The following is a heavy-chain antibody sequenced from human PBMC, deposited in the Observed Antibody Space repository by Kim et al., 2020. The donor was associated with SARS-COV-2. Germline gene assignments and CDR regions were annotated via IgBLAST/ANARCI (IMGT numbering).Heavy chain of an antibody. J-gene: IGHJ3*01. V-gene: IGHV3-30*18. CDR2: ISYDGRNQ. D-gene: IGHD2-2*01. CDR3: AKVHCSTTSCHWNDAFDV. Sequence: GGSLRLSCAASGFTFSSYGMHWVRQAPGKGLEWVAVISYDGRNQYYADSVKGRFSISRDNSKNTLYLQMDSLRAEDTAVYYCAKVHCSTTSCHWNDAFDVWGQGTVVTVSS. CDR1: GFTFSSYG.